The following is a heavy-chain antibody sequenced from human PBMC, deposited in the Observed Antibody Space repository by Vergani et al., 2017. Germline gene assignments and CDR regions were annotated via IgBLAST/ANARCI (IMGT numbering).Heavy chain of an antibody. Sequence: EVQLLESGGGLVQPGGSLRLSCAASGFTFSSYAMSWVRQAPGKGLEWVSAISGSGGSTYYADSVKGRFTISRDNSKNTLYLQINSLRAEDTAVYYCAKXYYDSSGYYHYFDYWGQGTLVTVSS. CDR1: GFTFSSYA. CDR2: ISGSGGST. J-gene: IGHJ4*02. D-gene: IGHD3-22*01. V-gene: IGHV3-23*01. CDR3: AKXYYDSSGYYHYFDY.